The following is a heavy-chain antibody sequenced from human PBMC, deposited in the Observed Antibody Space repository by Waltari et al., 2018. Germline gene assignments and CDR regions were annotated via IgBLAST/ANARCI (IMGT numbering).Heavy chain of an antibody. J-gene: IGHJ1*01. D-gene: IGHD3-9*01. CDR2: ISHWRFT. CDR3: VTGPRDKWVGRYSGEFFHH. V-gene: IGHV4-4*02. Sequence: QVQLQESGPGLVKPSGTLSLTCAVSGASIPTRSWWNCVRQSPGKGLEWIGEISHWRFTNYNPSREGRISISLDESKNQFSLQLSSVTAADTAMYYCVTGPRDKWVGRYSGEFFHHWGPGTLVTVSS. CDR1: GASIPTRSW.